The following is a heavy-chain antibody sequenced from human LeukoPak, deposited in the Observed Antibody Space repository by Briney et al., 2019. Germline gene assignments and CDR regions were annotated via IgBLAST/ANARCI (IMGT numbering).Heavy chain of an antibody. D-gene: IGHD1-1*01. V-gene: IGHV4-31*03. CDR2: IYYSGST. Sequence: PSQTLSLTCTVTGSSISSGGYYWSWIRQYPGTGLEWIGYIYYSGSTYYNPSLKSRVTISVDTSKNQFSLRLSSVTAADTAIYYCARTTTSDAFDIWGQGTMVTVSS. J-gene: IGHJ3*02. CDR1: GSSISSGGYY. CDR3: ARTTTSDAFDI.